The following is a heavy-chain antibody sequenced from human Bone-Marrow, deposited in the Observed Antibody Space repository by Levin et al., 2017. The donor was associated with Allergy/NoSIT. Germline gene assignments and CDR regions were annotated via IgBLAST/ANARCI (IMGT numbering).Heavy chain of an antibody. D-gene: IGHD6-19*01. CDR1: GDSISSGGYS. CDR3: VRGLAGNWFDP. J-gene: IGHJ5*02. CDR2: IYHNANT. Sequence: SETLSLTCAVSGDSISSGGYSWTWIRQPPGKGLEWIGYIYHNANTYYNPSLKSRGTISVDRSKNQFSLRLSSVTAADTAVYYCVRGLAGNWFDPWGQGTLVTVSS. V-gene: IGHV4-30-2*01.